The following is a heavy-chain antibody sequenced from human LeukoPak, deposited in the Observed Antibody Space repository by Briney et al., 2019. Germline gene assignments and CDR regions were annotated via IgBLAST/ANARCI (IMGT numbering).Heavy chain of an antibody. CDR3: ARDNAYGDSSNTGDY. D-gene: IGHD4-17*01. Sequence: ASVKVSCKASGYTFTGYYMHWVRQAPGQGLEWMGWISAYNGNTNYAQKLQGRVTMTTDTSTSTAYMELRSLRSDDTAVYYCARDNAYGDSSNTGDYWGQGTLVTVSS. V-gene: IGHV1-18*04. CDR1: GYTFTGYY. J-gene: IGHJ4*02. CDR2: ISAYNGNT.